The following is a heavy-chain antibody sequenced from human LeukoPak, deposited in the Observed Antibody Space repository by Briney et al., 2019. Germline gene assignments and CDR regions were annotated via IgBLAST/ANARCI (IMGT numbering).Heavy chain of an antibody. Sequence: GASVKVSCKTSGYTFTSYGISWVRQAPGQGLEWMGWISAYNGNTNYAQKLQGRVTMTADTSTSTAYMELRSLRSDDTAVYYCARGDGRTRIAVAGTVYWGQGTLVTVSS. CDR1: GYTFTSYG. J-gene: IGHJ4*02. D-gene: IGHD6-19*01. V-gene: IGHV1-18*01. CDR3: ARGDGRTRIAVAGTVY. CDR2: ISAYNGNT.